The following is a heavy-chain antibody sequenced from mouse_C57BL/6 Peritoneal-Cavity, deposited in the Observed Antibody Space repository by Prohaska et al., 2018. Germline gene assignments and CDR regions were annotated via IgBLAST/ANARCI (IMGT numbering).Heavy chain of an antibody. V-gene: IGHV1-26*01. CDR3: AGITTVAY. CDR2: INPNNGGT. D-gene: IGHD1-1*01. J-gene: IGHJ3*01. Sequence: VKISCKASGYTFTDYYMNWVKQSHGKSLEWIGDINPNNGGTSYNQKFKGKATLTVDKSSSTAYMELRSLTSEDSAVYYCAGITTVAYWGQETLVTVSA. CDR1: GYTFTDYY.